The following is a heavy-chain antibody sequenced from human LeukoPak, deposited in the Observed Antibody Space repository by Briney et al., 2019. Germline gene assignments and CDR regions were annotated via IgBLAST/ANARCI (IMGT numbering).Heavy chain of an antibody. CDR2: FDPEDGET. J-gene: IGHJ3*02. D-gene: IGHD2-8*01. V-gene: IGHV1-24*01. CDR1: GYTLTELS. Sequence: GASVKVSCKVSGYTLTELSMHWVRQAPGKGLEWMGGFDPEDGETIYAQKFQGRVTMTEDTSTDTAYMELSSLRSEDTAVYYCATTLYPRGLMAYAYAAFDIWGQGTMVTVSS. CDR3: ATTLYPRGLMAYAYAAFDI.